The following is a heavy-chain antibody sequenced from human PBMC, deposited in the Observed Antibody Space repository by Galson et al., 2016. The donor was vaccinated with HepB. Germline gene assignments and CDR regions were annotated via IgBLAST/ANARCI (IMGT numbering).Heavy chain of an antibody. V-gene: IGHV1-18*04. CDR2: ISAFSGNT. J-gene: IGHJ4*02. CDR3: ARDRHYFYCTNGVCYGFDY. Sequence: SVKVSCKASGYIFISNGISWVRQAPGQGLEWMGWISAFSGNTNYAQKFQGRVTMTTDTSTSTAYMELRSLRSDDTAVYYCARDRHYFYCTNGVCYGFDYWGQGALVTVSS. D-gene: IGHD2-8*01. CDR1: GYIFISNG.